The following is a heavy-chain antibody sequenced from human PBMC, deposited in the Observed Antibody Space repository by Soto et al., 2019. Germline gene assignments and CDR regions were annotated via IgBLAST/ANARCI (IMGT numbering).Heavy chain of an antibody. CDR1: GYTFTGYY. V-gene: IGHV1-2*02. CDR3: ARDRHVYYYDSSGYFGY. Sequence: QVQLVQSGAEVKKPGASVKVSCKASGYTFTGYYMHWVRQAPGQGLEWMGWINPNSGGTNYAQKFQGRVTMTRDTSTSTAYMELSRLRSDDTAVYYCARDRHVYYYDSSGYFGYWGQGTLVTVSS. D-gene: IGHD3-22*01. CDR2: INPNSGGT. J-gene: IGHJ4*02.